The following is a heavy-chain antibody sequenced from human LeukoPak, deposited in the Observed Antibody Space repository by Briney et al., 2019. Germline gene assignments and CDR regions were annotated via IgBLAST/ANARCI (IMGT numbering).Heavy chain of an antibody. J-gene: IGHJ6*03. CDR2: VYSTGTT. D-gene: IGHD3-3*01. CDR3: ARRTWSGYSNYYYYYMDV. Sequence: SDTLSLTCTVSGGSLSPYYWTWIRQSPGKGLEWIGYVYSTGTTNYNPSLRSRVSISVDTSKNQFSLKLSSVTAADTAVYYCARRTWSGYSNYYYYYMDVWGKGTTVTVSS. CDR1: GGSLSPYY. V-gene: IGHV4-59*07.